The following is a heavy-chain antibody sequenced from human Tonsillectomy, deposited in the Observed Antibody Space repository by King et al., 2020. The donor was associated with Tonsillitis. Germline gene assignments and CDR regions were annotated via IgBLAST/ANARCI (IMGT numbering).Heavy chain of an antibody. Sequence: VQLVESGGGLVQPGGSLRLSCAASGFTFSSFSMNWVRQAPGKGLEWVSYISSSSSTIYYADSVKGRFTISRDNAKNSLYLQMNSLRAEDTAVYYCATDIVVVPAAKGVGYTPDYWGQGTLVTVSS. CDR3: ATDIVVVPAAKGVGYTPDY. V-gene: IGHV3-48*01. CDR2: ISSSSSTI. J-gene: IGHJ4*02. D-gene: IGHD2-2*01. CDR1: GFTFSSFS.